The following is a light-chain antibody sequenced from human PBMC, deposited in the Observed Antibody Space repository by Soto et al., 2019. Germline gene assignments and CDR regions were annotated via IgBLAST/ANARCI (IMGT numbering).Light chain of an antibody. CDR1: QSISSW. CDR2: KAS. CDR3: QQYST. Sequence: DIQMTQSPSTLSASVGDRVTITCRASQSISSWLAWYQQKPGKAPKLPIYKASSLESGVPSRFSGSGSGTEFTLTISSLQPDDFATYYCQQYSTFGQGTKVEIK. J-gene: IGKJ1*01. V-gene: IGKV1-5*03.